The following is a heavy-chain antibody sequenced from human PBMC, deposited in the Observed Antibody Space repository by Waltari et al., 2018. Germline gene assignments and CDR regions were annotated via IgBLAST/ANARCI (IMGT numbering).Heavy chain of an antibody. CDR1: GGSFSGYY. D-gene: IGHD3-10*01. Sequence: QVQLQQWGAGLLKPSETLSLTCAVYGGSFSGYYWSWIRQPPGKGLEWIGEINHSGSTNYNPARKSRVTISVDTSKNQFSLKLSSVTAADTAVYYWARGPGRFGHYWGQGTLVTVSS. J-gene: IGHJ4*02. CDR2: INHSGST. V-gene: IGHV4-34*01. CDR3: ARGPGRFGHY.